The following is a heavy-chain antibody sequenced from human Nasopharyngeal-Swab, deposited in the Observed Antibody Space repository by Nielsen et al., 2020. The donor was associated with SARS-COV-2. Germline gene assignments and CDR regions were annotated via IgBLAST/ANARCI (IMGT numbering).Heavy chain of an antibody. CDR1: GFTFSSYW. V-gene: IGHV3-74*01. CDR2: INSDGSST. CDR3: ARDFSYGSGSGWFDP. J-gene: IGHJ5*02. Sequence: GGSLRLSCAASGFTFSSYWMHWVRQAPGKGLVWVPRINSDGSSTSYADSVKGRFTISRDNAKNTLYLQMNSLRAEDTAVYYCARDFSYGSGSGWFDPWGQGTLVTVSS. D-gene: IGHD3-10*01.